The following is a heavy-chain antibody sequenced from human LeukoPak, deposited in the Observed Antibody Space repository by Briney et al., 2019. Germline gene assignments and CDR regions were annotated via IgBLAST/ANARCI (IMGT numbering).Heavy chain of an antibody. CDR3: TTVIVPVATVAMDV. J-gene: IGHJ6*02. CDR1: GCTFSGST. D-gene: IGHD2-2*01. Sequence: GGSLRLSCAASGCTFSGSTMHWVRQASGKGLEWVGRIRSKANNYATTYAASVTGRFTISRDDSKSTAYLQMNSLKTEDTAVYYCTTVIVPVATVAMDVWGQGATVTVSS. V-gene: IGHV3-73*01. CDR2: IRSKANNYAT.